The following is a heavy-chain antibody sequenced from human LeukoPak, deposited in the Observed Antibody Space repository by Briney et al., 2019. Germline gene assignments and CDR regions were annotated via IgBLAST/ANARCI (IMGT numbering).Heavy chain of an antibody. V-gene: IGHV3-7*01. Sequence: PGGSLRLSCAASGLTFSSYWMSWVRQAPGKGLEWVAHIKQDGSEKYYVDSVKGRFPISRDNAKNSLYLQMSSLRAEETAVYYCAREEVIYDYDSSGYYQYFQHWGQGTLVTVSS. J-gene: IGHJ1*01. CDR1: GLTFSSYW. CDR3: AREEVIYDYDSSGYYQYFQH. CDR2: IKQDGSEK. D-gene: IGHD3-22*01.